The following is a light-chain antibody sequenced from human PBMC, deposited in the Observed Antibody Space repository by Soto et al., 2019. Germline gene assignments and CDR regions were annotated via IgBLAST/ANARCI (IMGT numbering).Light chain of an antibody. CDR3: QQYGSSPFT. Sequence: EIALTQSPGTLSLSPGERATLSCRASQSVSSSYLAWYQQKPGQAPRLLIYGASSRATGIPDRFSGSGSGTDFTLTISRLEPEDFAVYYCQQYGSSPFTFGGGTKV. CDR1: QSVSSSY. J-gene: IGKJ4*01. CDR2: GAS. V-gene: IGKV3-20*01.